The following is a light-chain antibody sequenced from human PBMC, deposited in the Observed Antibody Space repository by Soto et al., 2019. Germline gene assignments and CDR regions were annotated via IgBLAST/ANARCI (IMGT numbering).Light chain of an antibody. J-gene: IGKJ2*01. Sequence: EIVLTQSPATLSLSPGERATLSCRASQSVSSYLAWYQQKPGQAPRLLIYDASNRATGIPARFSGSGYGTDFTLTISRLEPEDFAVYYCQQRSNWPPEYTFGQGTKLEIK. V-gene: IGKV3-11*01. CDR3: QQRSNWPPEYT. CDR1: QSVSSY. CDR2: DAS.